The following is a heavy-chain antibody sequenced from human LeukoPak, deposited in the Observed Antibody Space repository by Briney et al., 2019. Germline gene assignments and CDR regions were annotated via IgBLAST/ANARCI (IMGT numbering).Heavy chain of an antibody. CDR2: ISAYNGNT. CDR1: GYTFTTYG. CDR3: ARWLRGYNDWFDP. Sequence: ASVKVSCKASGYTFTTYGIIWVRQAPGQGLEWLGWISAYNGNTNYAQNVQGRVTMTTDTSTSTAYMELRSLRSDDTALYYCARWLRGYNDWFDPWGQGTLVTVSS. J-gene: IGHJ5*02. D-gene: IGHD3-22*01. V-gene: IGHV1-18*01.